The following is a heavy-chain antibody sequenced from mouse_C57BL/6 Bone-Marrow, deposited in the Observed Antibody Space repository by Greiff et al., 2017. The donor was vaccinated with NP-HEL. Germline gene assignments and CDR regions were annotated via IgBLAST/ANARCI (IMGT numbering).Heavy chain of an antibody. CDR1: GYTFTSYW. CDR3: ARSGPHITTVVNFDY. V-gene: IGHV1-69*01. D-gene: IGHD1-1*01. J-gene: IGHJ2*01. CDR2: IDPSDSYT. Sequence: QVQLQQPGAELVMPGASVKLSCKASGYTFTSYWMHWVKQRPGQGLEWIGEIDPSDSYTNYNQKFKGKSTLTVDKSSSTAYMQLSSLTSEDSAVYYCARSGPHITTVVNFDYWGQGTTLTVSS.